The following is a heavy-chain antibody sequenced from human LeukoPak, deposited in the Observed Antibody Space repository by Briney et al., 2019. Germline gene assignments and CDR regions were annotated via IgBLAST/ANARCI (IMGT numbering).Heavy chain of an antibody. CDR1: GLTFSSHW. J-gene: IGHJ4*02. Sequence: GGSLRLSCAASGLTFSSHWMHWVRQAPGKGLEWVSAISGSGGSTYYADSVKGRFTISRDNSKNTLYLQMNSLRAEDTAVYYCAKKGIAVARGLDYWGQGTLVTVSS. CDR3: AKKGIAVARGLDY. V-gene: IGHV3-23*01. D-gene: IGHD6-19*01. CDR2: ISGSGGST.